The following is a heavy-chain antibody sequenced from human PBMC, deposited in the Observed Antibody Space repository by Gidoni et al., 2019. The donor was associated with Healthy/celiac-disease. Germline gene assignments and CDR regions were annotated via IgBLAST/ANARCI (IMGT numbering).Heavy chain of an antibody. CDR1: GFTFDDYA. V-gene: IGHV3-9*01. CDR2: ISWNSGSI. J-gene: IGHJ4*02. D-gene: IGHD6-13*01. CDR3: AKDISGFVAAAGSIDY. Sequence: EVQLVESGGGLVQPGRSLRLSCAASGFTFDDYAMHWVRQAPGKGLEWVSGISWNSGSIGYADSVKGRFTISRDNAKNSLYLQMNSLRAEDTALYYCAKDISGFVAAAGSIDYWGQGTLVTVSS.